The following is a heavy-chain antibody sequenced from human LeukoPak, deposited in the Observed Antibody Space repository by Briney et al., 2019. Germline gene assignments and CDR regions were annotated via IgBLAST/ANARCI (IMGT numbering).Heavy chain of an antibody. J-gene: IGHJ4*02. CDR3: ARYDYGGNYDY. CDR2: IKQDGSEK. V-gene: IGHV3-7*04. Sequence: PWGSLRLSCAASGFTFTTYWMSWVRQAPGKGLEWVANIKQDGSEKYYVDSVKGRFTISRDNAKNSLYLQMNSLRAEDTAVYYCARYDYGGNYDYWGQGTLVTVSS. D-gene: IGHD4-23*01. CDR1: GFTFTTYW.